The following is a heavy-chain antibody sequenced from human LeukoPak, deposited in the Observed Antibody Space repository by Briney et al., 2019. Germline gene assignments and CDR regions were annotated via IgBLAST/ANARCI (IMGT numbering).Heavy chain of an antibody. Sequence: PGGSLRLSCATSGFTFNDYAMNWVRQAPGKGLEWVSGIIDSGESTYYANFAKGRFTISRDNSNNTLYLQMNSLRAEDTAVYYCAKLGGQELHNYYVAVCGKGTTVAVSS. CDR2: IIDSGEST. CDR1: GFTFNDYA. J-gene: IGHJ6*03. CDR3: AKLGGQELHNYYVAV. D-gene: IGHD3-16*01. V-gene: IGHV3-23*01.